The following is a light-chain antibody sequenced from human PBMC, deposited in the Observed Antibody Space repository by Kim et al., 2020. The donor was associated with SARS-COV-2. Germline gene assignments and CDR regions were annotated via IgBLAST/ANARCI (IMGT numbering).Light chain of an antibody. J-gene: IGKJ2*01. CDR1: PAISAY. CDR3: QQRGA. V-gene: IGKV3-11*02. Sequence: EIVLTQSPATLSLSPGERATLSCRATPAISAYLAWYQQKPGQPPRLLIYDTVRRAPGFPARFSGSGSGRDSTLTINNLEPEDFAVYYCQQRGAIGQGTKLEI. CDR2: DTV.